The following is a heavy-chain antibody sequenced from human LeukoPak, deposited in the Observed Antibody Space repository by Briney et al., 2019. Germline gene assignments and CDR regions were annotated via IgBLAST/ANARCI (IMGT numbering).Heavy chain of an antibody. CDR1: GSSYSIFA. D-gene: IGHD4-17*01. CDR3: ARVPGPHYRDSNIIDY. CDR2: IIPLIDIT. V-gene: IGHV1-69*04. Sequence: SVKVSCKASGSSYSIFAISWVRRAPGQGLEWMGRIIPLIDITNYAQKFQGRVTITADKSTSTAYMELSSLRSEDTAVYYCARVPGPHYRDSNIIDYWGQGTLVTVSS. J-gene: IGHJ4*02.